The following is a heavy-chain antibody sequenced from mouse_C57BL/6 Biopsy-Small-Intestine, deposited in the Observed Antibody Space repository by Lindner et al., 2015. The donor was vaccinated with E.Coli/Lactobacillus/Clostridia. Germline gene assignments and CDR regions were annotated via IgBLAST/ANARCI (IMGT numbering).Heavy chain of an antibody. J-gene: IGHJ4*01. CDR3: ASDYEWGRLGI. D-gene: IGHD1-1*02. V-gene: IGHV1-81*01. CDR1: GGTFNDYA. Sequence: SVKVSCKASGGTFNDYAISWVRQAPGQGLEWMGGIIPIFDTAKYAQKFQGRLTITADKSTSTAYMELSSLRSEDTAVYYCASDYEWGRLGIWGQGTLVTVSS. CDR2: IIPIFDTA.